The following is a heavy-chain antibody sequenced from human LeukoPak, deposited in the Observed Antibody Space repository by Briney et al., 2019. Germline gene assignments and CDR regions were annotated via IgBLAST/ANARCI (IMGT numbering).Heavy chain of an antibody. CDR2: INPNSGGT. D-gene: IGHD2-15*01. Sequence: ASVKVSCKSSGYTFTGYYMHWVRQAPGQGLERMGWINPNSGGTNYAQKFQGRVTMTRDTSISTAYMELSRLRSDDTAVYYCAREGVVEGFHGEIGAFDIWGQGTMVTVSS. V-gene: IGHV1-2*02. CDR1: GYTFTGYY. CDR3: AREGVVEGFHGEIGAFDI. J-gene: IGHJ3*02.